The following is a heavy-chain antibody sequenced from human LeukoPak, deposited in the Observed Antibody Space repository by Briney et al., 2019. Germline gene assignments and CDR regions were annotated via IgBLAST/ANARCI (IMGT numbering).Heavy chain of an antibody. D-gene: IGHD3-10*01. Sequence: PGGSLRLSCAASGFTFSSYSMNWVRQAPGKGLEWAPPIISSSSYLYYADSVKGRFTISRDNAKNSLYLQMNSLRVEDTAVYYCARVKLVRGVVIGSLDYWGQGTLVTVSS. V-gene: IGHV3-21*01. CDR2: IISSSSYL. J-gene: IGHJ4*02. CDR1: GFTFSSYS. CDR3: ARVKLVRGVVIGSLDY.